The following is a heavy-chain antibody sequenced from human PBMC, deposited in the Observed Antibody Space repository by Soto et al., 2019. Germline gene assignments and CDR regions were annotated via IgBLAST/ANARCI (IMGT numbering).Heavy chain of an antibody. D-gene: IGHD3-16*02. J-gene: IGHJ4*02. CDR1: GYTFTGYY. Sequence: ASVKVSCKASGYTFTGYYMHWVRQAPGQGLEWMGWISPYSGNTNYAQKLQGRVTMTTDTSTSTAYMELRSLRSDDTAVYYCASSYDYIWGSYHIPYYFDYWGQGTLVTVSS. CDR3: ASSYDYIWGSYHIPYYFDY. V-gene: IGHV1-18*04. CDR2: ISPYSGNT.